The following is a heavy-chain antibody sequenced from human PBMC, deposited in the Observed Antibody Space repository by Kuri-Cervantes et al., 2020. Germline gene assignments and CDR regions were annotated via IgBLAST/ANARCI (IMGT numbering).Heavy chain of an antibody. J-gene: IGHJ3*01. CDR3: AKERIPVVRGIFTSHHDAFDV. D-gene: IGHD3-10*01. Sequence: GGSLRLSCAASGFTFSSYGMHWVRQAPGKGLEWVAFIRDDGGHKYFAASVKGRFAISRDNSNNTLYLQMNNLRPEDTAVYFCAKERIPVVRGIFTSHHDAFDVWGQGTMVTVSS. CDR1: GFTFSSYG. CDR2: IRDDGGHK. V-gene: IGHV3-30*02.